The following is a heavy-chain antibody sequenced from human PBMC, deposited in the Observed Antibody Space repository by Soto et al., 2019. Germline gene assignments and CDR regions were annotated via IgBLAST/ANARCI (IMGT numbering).Heavy chain of an antibody. CDR3: ARAPVGLDTISYFDY. Sequence: SETLSLTCTVSGDSISSGDYFWSWIRQPPGKGLEWIGYIYRGGSTYNNPSLRSRMHMSLDATRNHYSLRLTSVTAADTAVYFCARAPVGLDTISYFDYWGQGKLVTVSS. J-gene: IGHJ4*02. V-gene: IGHV4-30-4*01. D-gene: IGHD3-3*01. CDR1: GDSISSGDYF. CDR2: IYRGGST.